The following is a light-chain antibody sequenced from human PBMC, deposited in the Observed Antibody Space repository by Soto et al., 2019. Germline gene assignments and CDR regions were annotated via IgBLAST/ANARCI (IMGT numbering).Light chain of an antibody. Sequence: EIVLTQSPGTLSLSPGERATLSCRASQSVSSSYLAWYQQKPGQAPRLLIYRTSNRATGIPDRFSGSGSGTDFTLTISRLEPEDFAVYYCQQYDSWPLTFGGGTKVEIK. V-gene: IGKV3-20*01. CDR3: QQYDSWPLT. CDR1: QSVSSSY. J-gene: IGKJ4*01. CDR2: RTS.